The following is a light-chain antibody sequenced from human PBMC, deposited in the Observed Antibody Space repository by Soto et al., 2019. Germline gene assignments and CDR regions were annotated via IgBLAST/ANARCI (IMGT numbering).Light chain of an antibody. CDR3: QQRYNWPIT. J-gene: IGKJ5*01. CDR2: GAS. V-gene: IGKV3-15*01. Sequence: EMVMTQSPATLSVSPGERSTLSGRASQSVGSNLAWYQQKAGQAPRLLIYGASTRATGIPARFSGSGSGTDFTLTISSLEPEDFSVYYCQQRYNWPITFGQGTRLEIK. CDR1: QSVGSN.